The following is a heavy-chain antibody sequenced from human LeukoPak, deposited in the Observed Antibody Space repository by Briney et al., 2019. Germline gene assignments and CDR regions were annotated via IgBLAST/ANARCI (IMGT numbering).Heavy chain of an antibody. CDR2: TSGSGGST. V-gene: IGHV3-23*01. Sequence: GGSLRLSCAASRFTFSRYAMSGVRQAAGKGPEWVSGTSGSGGSTYYADSVKGRFTISRDNSKNTLYLQMNSLRGEDTAVYYCAKSYDILAGYLDPWGQGTLVTVSS. CDR3: AKSYDILAGYLDP. D-gene: IGHD3-9*01. J-gene: IGHJ5*02. CDR1: RFTFSRYA.